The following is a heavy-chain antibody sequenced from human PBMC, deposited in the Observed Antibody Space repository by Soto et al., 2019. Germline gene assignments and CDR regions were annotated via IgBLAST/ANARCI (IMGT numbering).Heavy chain of an antibody. CDR1: GASITFGGYS. V-gene: IGHV4-30-2*01. D-gene: IGHD6-19*01. CDR2: IDHLETT. CDR3: ARSSGSHSFDY. J-gene: IGHJ4*02. Sequence: SETLSLTCTVSGASITFGGYSWSWIRQTPWKGLEWIGYIDHLETTFYNPSFESRLTLSIDRAKNQFSLQMPSMSAADRAAYFCARSSGSHSFDYWGQGILVTVSS.